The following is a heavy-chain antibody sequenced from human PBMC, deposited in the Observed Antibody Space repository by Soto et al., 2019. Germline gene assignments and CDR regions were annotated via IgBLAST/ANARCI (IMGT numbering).Heavy chain of an antibody. D-gene: IGHD3-3*01. V-gene: IGHV3-23*01. CDR3: AKDGFLEWLQDY. CDR2: ISGSGGSA. Sequence: PGGSLRLSCAASGFTFSSHAMSWVRQAPGKGLEWVSAISGSGGSAYYADSVKGRFTISRDNSKNTLYLQMNSLRAEDTAVYYCAKDGFLEWLQDYWGQGTLVTVSS. CDR1: GFTFSSHA. J-gene: IGHJ4*02.